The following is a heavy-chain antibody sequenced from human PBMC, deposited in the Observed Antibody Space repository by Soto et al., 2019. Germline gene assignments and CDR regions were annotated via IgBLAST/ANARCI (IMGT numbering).Heavy chain of an antibody. V-gene: IGHV4-31*02. CDR3: ARALVTDYNSRDYHYYFAMDV. D-gene: IGHD3-22*01. Sequence: SQTLSLTCVVSGGPVSGDDLYWSWIRHLPGKGLEWIANVYHTGTTYYNPPLKSRVSMSVDTSQNQFSLILASVTAADTAVYYCARALVTDYNSRDYHYYFAMDVWGQGTSVTVSS. CDR2: VYHTGTT. J-gene: IGHJ6*02. CDR1: GGPVSGDDLY.